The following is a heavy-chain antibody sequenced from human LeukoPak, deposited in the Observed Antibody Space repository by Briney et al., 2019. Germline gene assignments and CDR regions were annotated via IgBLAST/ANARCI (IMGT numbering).Heavy chain of an antibody. V-gene: IGHV3-30-3*01. CDR3: VRDARGSLDY. J-gene: IGHJ4*02. CDR1: GFTFSTSA. Sequence: RTGGSLRLSCAASGFTFSTSAMHWVRQAPGKGLESVTIVAFDGTNIHYIDSVKGRFTISRDNSKNTLYLEMNSLRTEDTAVYYCVRDARGSLDYWGQGTLVTVSS. CDR2: VAFDGTNI.